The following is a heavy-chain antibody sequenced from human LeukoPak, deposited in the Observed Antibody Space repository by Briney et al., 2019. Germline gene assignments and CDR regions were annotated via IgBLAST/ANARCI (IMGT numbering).Heavy chain of an antibody. V-gene: IGHV3-48*01. CDR3: ARDKSGSYFFPFDY. D-gene: IGHD1-26*01. J-gene: IGHJ4*02. CDR1: GFTLSSYS. CDR2: ISDRSSTK. Sequence: GSLRLSCAASGFTLSSYSMNWVRQAPGKGLEWVSYISDRSSTKYYADSVKGRFTISRDNAKNSVFLQMNSLRAEDTAVYYCARDKSGSYFFPFDYWGQGTLVTVSS.